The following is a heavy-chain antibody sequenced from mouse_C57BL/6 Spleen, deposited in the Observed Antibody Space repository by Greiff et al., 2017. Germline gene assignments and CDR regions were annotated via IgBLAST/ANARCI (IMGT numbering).Heavy chain of an antibody. CDR1: GYTFTSYW. Sequence: VQLQQPGAELVMPGASVKLSCKASGYTFTSYWMHWVKQRPGQGLEWIGEIDPSDSYTNYNQKFKGKSTLTVDKSSSTAYMQLSSLTSEDSAVYYCARGSYGYFDVWGTGTTVTVSS. D-gene: IGHD1-1*01. J-gene: IGHJ1*03. CDR2: IDPSDSYT. V-gene: IGHV1-69*01. CDR3: ARGSYGYFDV.